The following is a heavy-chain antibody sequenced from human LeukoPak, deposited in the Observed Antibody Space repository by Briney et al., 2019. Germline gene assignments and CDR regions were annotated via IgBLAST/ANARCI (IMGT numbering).Heavy chain of an antibody. CDR2: IYYSGST. J-gene: IGHJ4*02. CDR3: ARVRHYDFLYYFDY. V-gene: IGHV4-59*01. CDR1: GGSISSYY. D-gene: IGHD3-3*01. Sequence: SETLSLTCTVSGGSISSYYWSWIRQPPGKGLEWIGYIYYSGSTNYNPSLKSRVTISVDTSKNQFSLKLSSVTAADTAVYYCARVRHYDFLYYFDYWGQGTLVTVSS.